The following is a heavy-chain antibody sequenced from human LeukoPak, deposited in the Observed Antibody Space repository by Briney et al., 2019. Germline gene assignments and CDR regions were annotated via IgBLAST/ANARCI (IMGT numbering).Heavy chain of an antibody. CDR1: GGSISSGSYY. Sequence: SETLSLTCTVSGGSISSGSYYWGWIRQPPGKGLEWIGSIYYSGSTYYNPSLKSRVTISVDTSKNQFSLKLSSVTAADTAVYYCARDPVHYDSSGYAYWGQGTLVTVSS. CDR3: ARDPVHYDSSGYAY. V-gene: IGHV4-39*07. J-gene: IGHJ4*02. D-gene: IGHD3-22*01. CDR2: IYYSGST.